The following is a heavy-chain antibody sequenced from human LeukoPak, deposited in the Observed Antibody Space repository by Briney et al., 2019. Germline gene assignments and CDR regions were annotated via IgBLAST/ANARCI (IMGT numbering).Heavy chain of an antibody. Sequence: GGSLRLSCADSGFTLSTYWVTWVRQAPGKGLEWVSVIYSGGSTYYADSVKGRFTISRDNSKNTLYLQMNSLRAEDTAVYYCARDSSSSLNFDYWGQGTLVTVSS. V-gene: IGHV3-66*01. D-gene: IGHD6-13*01. J-gene: IGHJ4*02. CDR2: IYSGGST. CDR1: GFTLSTYW. CDR3: ARDSSSSLNFDY.